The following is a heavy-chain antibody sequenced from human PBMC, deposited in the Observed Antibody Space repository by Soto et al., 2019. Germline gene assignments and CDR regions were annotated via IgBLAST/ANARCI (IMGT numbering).Heavy chain of an antibody. J-gene: IGHJ4*02. V-gene: IGHV3-30*18. CDR1: GFTFSSYV. D-gene: IGHD5-18*01. CDR2: ISYDGSNK. Sequence: GGSLRLSCAASGFTFSSYVMHWVRQAPGKGLEWVAVISYDGSNKYYADSVKGRFTISRDNSKNTLYLQMNSLRAEDTAVYYCAKDQGGYSYGYDYWGQGTLVTVSS. CDR3: AKDQGGYSYGYDY.